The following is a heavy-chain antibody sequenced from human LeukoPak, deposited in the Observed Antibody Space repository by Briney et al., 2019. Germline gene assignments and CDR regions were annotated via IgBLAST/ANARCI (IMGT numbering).Heavy chain of an antibody. J-gene: IGHJ4*02. CDR3: ARNYGDYVYYFDY. V-gene: IGHV1-69*05. CDR2: IIPIFGTA. D-gene: IGHD4-17*01. Sequence: GASVKVSCKASGGTFSSYALSWVRQAPGQGLEWMGGIIPIFGTANYAQKFQGRVTITTDESTSTAYMELSSLRSEDTAVYYCARNYGDYVYYFDYWGQGTLVTVSS. CDR1: GGTFSSYA.